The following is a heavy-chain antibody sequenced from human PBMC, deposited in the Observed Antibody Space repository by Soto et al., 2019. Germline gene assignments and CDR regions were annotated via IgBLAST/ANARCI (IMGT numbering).Heavy chain of an antibody. D-gene: IGHD2-21*01. CDR1: GYTFSIYA. J-gene: IGHJ4*02. CDR3: ALDGGAAPCDAGD. V-gene: IGHV1-18*01. CDR2: ISANNGKS. Sequence: QIQLVQSGAEVKKPGASVKVSCKTSGYTFSIYAISSVRQAPGQGLEWMGWISANNGKSSYSQSLQDRVTLTTDTSTSTAYMELRRLRSDDTAVYYCALDGGAAPCDAGDWGQGTEVTVPS.